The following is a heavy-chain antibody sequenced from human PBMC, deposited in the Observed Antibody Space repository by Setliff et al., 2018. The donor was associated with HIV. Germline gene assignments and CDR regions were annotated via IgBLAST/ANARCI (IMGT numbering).Heavy chain of an antibody. J-gene: IGHJ4*02. CDR1: GFTFDRFW. CDR2: VNRDGSST. Sequence: GGSLRLSCAASGFTFDRFWMHWVRQAPGKGLVWVSRVNRDGSSTTYADSVKDRFTISRDNAKNTLYLQMNSLRAEDTGVYYCANRIPSYSGYDTEEQSYFDYWGQGTLVTVSS. V-gene: IGHV3-74*01. D-gene: IGHD3-3*01. CDR3: ANRIPSYSGYDTEEQSYFDY.